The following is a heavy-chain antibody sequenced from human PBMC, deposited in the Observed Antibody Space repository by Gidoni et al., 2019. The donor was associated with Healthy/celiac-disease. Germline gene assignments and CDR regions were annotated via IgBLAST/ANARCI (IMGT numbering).Heavy chain of an antibody. CDR2: ISYDGSNK. J-gene: IGHJ4*02. Sequence: QVQLVESGGGVVQPGRSLRLSCAASGFTFSSYAMHWVRQAPGKGLEWVAVISYDGSNKYYADSVKGRFTISRDNSKNTLYLQMNSLRAEDTAVYYCARGRRVYYDSSGYYPNWGQGTLVTVSS. V-gene: IGHV3-30-3*01. CDR3: ARGRRVYYDSSGYYPN. CDR1: GFTFSSYA. D-gene: IGHD3-22*01.